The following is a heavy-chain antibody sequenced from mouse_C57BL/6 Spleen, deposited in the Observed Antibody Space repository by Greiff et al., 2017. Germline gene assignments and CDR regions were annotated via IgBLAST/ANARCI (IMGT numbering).Heavy chain of an antibody. V-gene: IGHV5-9*01. Sequence: DVMLVESGGGLVKPGGSLKLSCAASGFTFSSYTMSWVRQTPEKRLEWVATISGGGGNTYYPDSVKGRFTISSDNAKNTLYLQMSSLRSEDTALYYCARHTYYSNYNAMDYWGQGTSVTVSS. CDR1: GFTFSSYT. CDR3: ARHTYYSNYNAMDY. D-gene: IGHD2-5*01. CDR2: ISGGGGNT. J-gene: IGHJ4*01.